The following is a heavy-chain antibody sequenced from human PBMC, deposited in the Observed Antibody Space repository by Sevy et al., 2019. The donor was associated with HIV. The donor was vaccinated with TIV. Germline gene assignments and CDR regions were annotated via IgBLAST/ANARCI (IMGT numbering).Heavy chain of an antibody. D-gene: IGHD6-19*01. CDR1: GFTFSSYS. CDR2: ISSSSSTI. CDR3: ARDLTLGSYYYYGMDV. Sequence: GGSLRLSCAASGFTFSSYSMNWVRQAPGKGLEWVSYISSSSSTIYYADSVKGRFTISRDNAKNSLYLQMNSLRDEDTAVYYCARDLTLGSYYYYGMDVWGQWTTVTVSS. J-gene: IGHJ6*02. V-gene: IGHV3-48*02.